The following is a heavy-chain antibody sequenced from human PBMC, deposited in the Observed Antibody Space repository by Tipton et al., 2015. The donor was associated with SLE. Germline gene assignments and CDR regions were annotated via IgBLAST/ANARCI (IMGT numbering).Heavy chain of an antibody. CDR3: ARSRGGASRAFDY. CDR2: IYTSGST. J-gene: IGHJ4*02. Sequence: TLSLTCTVSGGSISSGSYYWSWIRQPAGKGLEWIGRIYTSGSTNYNPSLNSRVTISVDTSKNQFSLKLSSVTAADTAVYYCARSRGGASRAFDYWGQGTLVIVSS. V-gene: IGHV4-61*02. D-gene: IGHD3-16*01. CDR1: GGSISSGSYY.